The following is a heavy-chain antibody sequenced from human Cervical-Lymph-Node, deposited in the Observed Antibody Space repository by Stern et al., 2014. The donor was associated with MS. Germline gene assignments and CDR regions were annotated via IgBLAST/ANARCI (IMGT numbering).Heavy chain of an antibody. Sequence: EVQLVESGGGLVQPGGSLRLSCAASGFTFSNSWMSWVRQAPGKGLEWVANIHPDGSEKFYVDSVKGRFTISRDNAKSSLYLQMNSLRVEDTAVYYCARDAGVYCSGGGCYIDYWGQGTLVTVSS. CDR2: IHPDGSEK. CDR3: ARDAGVYCSGGGCYIDY. J-gene: IGHJ4*02. CDR1: GFTFSNSW. V-gene: IGHV3-7*01. D-gene: IGHD2-15*01.